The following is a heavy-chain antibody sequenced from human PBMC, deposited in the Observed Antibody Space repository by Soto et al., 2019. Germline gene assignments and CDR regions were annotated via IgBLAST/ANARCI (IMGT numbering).Heavy chain of an antibody. CDR3: AHSRNYYGMDV. J-gene: IGHJ6*02. V-gene: IGHV4-59*01. Sequence: PSETLSLTCTVSAASFSKYYWTWIRQPPGKGLEWIGYIYFNGNTKYNPSLEGRLTISIDTSKKEFSLKLTSVTAADTAVYYCAHSRNYYGMDVWGQGTTVTVSS. D-gene: IGHD6-13*01. CDR1: AASFSKYY. CDR2: IYFNGNT.